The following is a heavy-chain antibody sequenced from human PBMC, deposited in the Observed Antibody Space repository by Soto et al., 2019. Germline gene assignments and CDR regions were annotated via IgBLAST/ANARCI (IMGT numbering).Heavy chain of an antibody. CDR3: ARGLPTTVTILQS. Sequence: QVQLVQSGAEVKKPGASVKVSCKASGFPFAGNTVLWARQAPGQGLEGMGWFNVGNGKTKLSQKFQGRFTLARDTSARTAYMELSSLISEDTPVYYWARGLPTTVTILQSWGQGALVTVAS. CDR2: FNVGNGKT. D-gene: IGHD4-17*01. V-gene: IGHV1-3*01. CDR1: GFPFAGNT. J-gene: IGHJ5*02.